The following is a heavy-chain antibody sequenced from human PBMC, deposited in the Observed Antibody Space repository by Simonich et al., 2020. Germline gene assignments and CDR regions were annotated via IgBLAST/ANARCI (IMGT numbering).Heavy chain of an antibody. V-gene: IGHV4-39*01. Sequence: QLQLQESGPGLVKPSETLSLTCTVSGGSISSSSYYWGWIRQPPGKGLEWIGSIYYSGSPDSNPSRKSRVTIAVDTSKNQFSLKLSSVPAADTAVYYCARHAGFAFDIWGQGTMVTVSS. CDR3: ARHAGFAFDI. D-gene: IGHD6-13*01. CDR2: IYYSGSP. CDR1: GGSISSSSYY. J-gene: IGHJ3*02.